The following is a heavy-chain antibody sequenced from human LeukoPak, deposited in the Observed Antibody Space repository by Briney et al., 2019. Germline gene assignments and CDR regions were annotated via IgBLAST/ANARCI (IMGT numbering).Heavy chain of an antibody. CDR1: GGSISSYY. D-gene: IGHD3-9*01. V-gene: IGHV4-4*08. CDR2: RIYTYTSGST. CDR3: ARDLLTGYPGNWFDP. J-gene: IGHJ5*02. Sequence: SETLSLTCTVSGGSISSYYWSWIRQPPGKGLEWIGRIYTYTSGSTNYNPSLKSRVTISLDTSKNQFSLKLSSVTAADTAVYYCARDLLTGYPGNWFDPWGQGTLVTVSS.